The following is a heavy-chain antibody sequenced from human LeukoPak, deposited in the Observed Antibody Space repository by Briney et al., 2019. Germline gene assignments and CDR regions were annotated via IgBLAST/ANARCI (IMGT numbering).Heavy chain of an antibody. Sequence: PSETLSLTCTVSGGSISSYYWSWIRQPAGKGLQWIGRIYTSGSTNYNPSLKSRVTMSVDTSKNQFSLKLSSVTVADTAVYYCAREIAAAGYFDYWGQGTLVTVSS. CDR1: GGSISSYY. CDR2: IYTSGST. CDR3: AREIAAAGYFDY. V-gene: IGHV4-4*07. J-gene: IGHJ4*02. D-gene: IGHD6-13*01.